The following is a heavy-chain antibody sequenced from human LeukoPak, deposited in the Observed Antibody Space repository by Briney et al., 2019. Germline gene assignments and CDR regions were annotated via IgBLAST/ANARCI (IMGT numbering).Heavy chain of an antibody. CDR2: INPSGST. Sequence: PSETLSLTCAVYGGSFSGYYWSWIRQPPGKGLDWIGEINPSGSTNYNPSLKSRVTISVDTSKNQFSLKLSSVTAADTAVYYCARCHGVEQQVVDYRGQGTLVTVSS. V-gene: IGHV4-34*01. CDR1: GGSFSGYY. D-gene: IGHD6-13*01. J-gene: IGHJ4*02. CDR3: ARCHGVEQQVVDY.